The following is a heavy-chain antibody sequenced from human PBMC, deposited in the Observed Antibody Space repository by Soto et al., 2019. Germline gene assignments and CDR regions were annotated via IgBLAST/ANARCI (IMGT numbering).Heavy chain of an antibody. Sequence: EVQLVESGGGLVQPGGSLRLSCTASGFIVSDTYVNWVRQAPGKGLEWVSVISNRGDTHYADSVRGRFSLSRDISDNTLHLQMNNLRVEDTAVYYCAREHRYCRGGSCSITGDAYDIWGQGTMVTVSS. J-gene: IGHJ3*02. V-gene: IGHV3-66*01. D-gene: IGHD2-15*01. CDR2: ISNRGDT. CDR1: GFIVSDTY. CDR3: AREHRYCRGGSCSITGDAYDI.